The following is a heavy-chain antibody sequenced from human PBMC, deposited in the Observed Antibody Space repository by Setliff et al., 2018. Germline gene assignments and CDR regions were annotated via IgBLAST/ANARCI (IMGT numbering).Heavy chain of an antibody. CDR3: ARDTSPYGSGIFDY. CDR1: GFTFSSYS. D-gene: IGHD3-10*01. J-gene: IGHJ4*02. Sequence: GGSLRLSCAASGFTFSSYSMNWVRQAPGKGPEWVSSISTSGTYIYYADSVKGRFTISRDNAKNSLYLQMNSLRAEDTAVYYCARDTSPYGSGIFDYWGQGTLVTVSS. CDR2: ISTSGTYI. V-gene: IGHV3-21*01.